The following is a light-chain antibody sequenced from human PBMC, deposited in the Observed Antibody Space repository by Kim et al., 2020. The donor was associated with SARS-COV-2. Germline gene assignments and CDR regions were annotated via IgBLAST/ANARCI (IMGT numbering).Light chain of an antibody. Sequence: QSALTQPRSVSGSPGQSVTISCTGTSSDVGGYSYVSWYQQHPGKAPKLVIYDVSKRPSGVPDHFSGSKSGNTASLTISGLQAEDEADYYCCSYAGSYTYVFGTGTKVTVL. CDR1: SSDVGGYSY. V-gene: IGLV2-11*01. CDR3: CSYAGSYTYV. J-gene: IGLJ1*01. CDR2: DVS.